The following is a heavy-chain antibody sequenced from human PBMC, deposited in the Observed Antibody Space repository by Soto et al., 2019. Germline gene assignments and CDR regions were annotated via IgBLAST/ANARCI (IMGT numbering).Heavy chain of an antibody. Sequence: SVKVSCKASGGTFSSYAISWVRQAPGQGLEWMGGIIPIFGTANYAQKFQGRVTITADESTSTAYMELSSLRSEDTAVYYCARAYGDYPYYYYYGMDVWGQGTTVTVSS. J-gene: IGHJ6*02. V-gene: IGHV1-69*13. CDR3: ARAYGDYPYYYYYGMDV. D-gene: IGHD4-17*01. CDR2: IIPIFGTA. CDR1: GGTFSSYA.